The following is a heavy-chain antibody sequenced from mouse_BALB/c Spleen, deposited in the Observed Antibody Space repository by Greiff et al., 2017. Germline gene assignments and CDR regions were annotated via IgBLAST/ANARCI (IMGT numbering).Heavy chain of an antibody. V-gene: IGHV5-9-4*01. CDR2: ISSGGSYT. D-gene: IGHD2-9*01. CDR1: GFTFSSYA. CDR3: ARAYYGYYFDY. J-gene: IGHJ2*01. Sequence: DVKLQESGGGLVKPGGSLKLSCAASGFTFSSYAMSWVRQSPEKRLEWVAEISSGGSYTYYPDTVTGRFTISRDNAKNTLYLEMSSLRSEDTAMYYCARAYYGYYFDYWGQGTTLTVSS.